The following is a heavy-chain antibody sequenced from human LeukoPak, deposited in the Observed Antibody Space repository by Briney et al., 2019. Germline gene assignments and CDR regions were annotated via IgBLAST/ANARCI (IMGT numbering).Heavy chain of an antibody. CDR1: GFTFDDYA. J-gene: IGHJ6*02. Sequence: PRGSLRLSCAASGFTFDDYAMHWVRQAPGKGLEWVSGISWNSGSIGYADSVKGRFTISRDNAKNSLYLQMNSLRAEDTALYYCARMAYYYGMDVWGQGTTVTVSS. D-gene: IGHD5-24*01. CDR2: ISWNSGSI. CDR3: ARMAYYYGMDV. V-gene: IGHV3-9*01.